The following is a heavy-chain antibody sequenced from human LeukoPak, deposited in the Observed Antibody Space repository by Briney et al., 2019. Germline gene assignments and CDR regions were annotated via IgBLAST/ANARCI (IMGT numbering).Heavy chain of an antibody. D-gene: IGHD3-22*01. CDR3: ARRCYYDSSGCFDY. CDR1: GGSISSYY. V-gene: IGHV4-59*08. CDR2: IYYSGST. Sequence: PSETLSLTCTVSGGSISSYYWSWIRQPPGKGLEWLGYIYYSGSTNYNPSLKSRVTISVDTSKNQFSLKLSSVTAADTAVYYCARRCYYDSSGCFDYWGQGTLVTVSS. J-gene: IGHJ4*02.